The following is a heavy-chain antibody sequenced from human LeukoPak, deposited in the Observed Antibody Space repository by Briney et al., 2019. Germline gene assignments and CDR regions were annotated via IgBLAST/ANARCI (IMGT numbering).Heavy chain of an antibody. CDR3: AKEARGENFDY. V-gene: IGHV1-2*06. J-gene: IGHJ4*02. CDR1: GYTFTGYY. Sequence: ASVKVSCKASGYTFTGYYMHWVRQAPGQGLKWMGRINPNSGGPNYAQKFQGRVTMTSDTSISTAYMELSRLSSDDTAVYYCAKEARGENFDYWGQGTLVTVSS. D-gene: IGHD3-16*01. CDR2: INPNSGGP.